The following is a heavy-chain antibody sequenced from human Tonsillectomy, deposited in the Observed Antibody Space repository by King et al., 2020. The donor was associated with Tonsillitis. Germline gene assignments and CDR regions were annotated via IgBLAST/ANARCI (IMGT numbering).Heavy chain of an antibody. Sequence: QLQESGPGLVKPSETLSLTCTVSSGSITSDYWSWLRQPAGKGLEWIGRIYPSGSTKYNPSLQSRVTMSVDTSKTQFSLKLSSVTAADTAVYYCARDVGLFGVVIKPDWGQGTQVTVSS. V-gene: IGHV4-4*07. J-gene: IGHJ4*02. CDR1: SGSITSDY. CDR3: ARDVGLFGVVIKPD. CDR2: IYPSGST. D-gene: IGHD3-3*01.